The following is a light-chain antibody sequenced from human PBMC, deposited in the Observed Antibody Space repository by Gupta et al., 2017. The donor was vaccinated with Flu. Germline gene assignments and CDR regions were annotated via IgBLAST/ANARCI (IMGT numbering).Light chain of an antibody. Sequence: DIVMTQSPDSLAVSLGERATINCKSSQSVLYSSNNKNYLAWYQQKPGQPPKLLIYWASTRESGVPDRFSGSGSGTDFTLTISSLQAEDVAVYYCQQDDRTAITFGGGTKVEIK. CDR1: QSVLYSSNNKNY. CDR2: WAS. V-gene: IGKV4-1*01. CDR3: QQDDRTAIT. J-gene: IGKJ4*01.